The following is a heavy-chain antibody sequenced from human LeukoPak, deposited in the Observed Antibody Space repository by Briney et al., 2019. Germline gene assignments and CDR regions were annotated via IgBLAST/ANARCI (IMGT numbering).Heavy chain of an antibody. Sequence: SGGSLRLSCAASGFTFNSYSMSWVRQAPGKGLEWVSSISSSSGYMYYADSVKGRFTISRDNAKNSLYLQMNSLRAEDTAVYYCARGVSGEPWGQGTLVTVSS. CDR3: ARGVSGEP. D-gene: IGHD1-14*01. V-gene: IGHV3-21*01. CDR1: GFTFNSYS. CDR2: ISSSSGYM. J-gene: IGHJ5*02.